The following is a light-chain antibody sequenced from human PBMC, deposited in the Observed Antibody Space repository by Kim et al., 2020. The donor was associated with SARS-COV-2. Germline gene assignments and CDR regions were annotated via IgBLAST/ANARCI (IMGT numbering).Light chain of an antibody. CDR2: GAS. CDR3: QHYDTSPYS. Sequence: EIVLTQSPGTLSLSPGERATLSCRASHIVSNNYLAWYQQKPGQATSLLIYGASNRATGFPDRFTGSGSGTDFTLTINRVEPEDFAVYYCQHYDTSPYSFGQGTKREI. CDR1: HIVSNNY. J-gene: IGKJ2*03. V-gene: IGKV3-20*01.